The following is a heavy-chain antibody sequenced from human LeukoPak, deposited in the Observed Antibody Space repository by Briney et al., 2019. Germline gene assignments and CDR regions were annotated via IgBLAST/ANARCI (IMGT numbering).Heavy chain of an antibody. Sequence: GGSLRLSCAASGFTFTSYSMTWVRQAPGKGLEWVSSISSSSTYIYYADSVKGRFTISRDNAKNSVYLQLDSLRDEDAAVYYCARGHYYDSSGYYYNDYWGQGTLVTVSS. J-gene: IGHJ4*02. V-gene: IGHV3-21*01. D-gene: IGHD3-22*01. CDR3: ARGHYYDSSGYYYNDY. CDR1: GFTFTSYS. CDR2: ISSSSTYI.